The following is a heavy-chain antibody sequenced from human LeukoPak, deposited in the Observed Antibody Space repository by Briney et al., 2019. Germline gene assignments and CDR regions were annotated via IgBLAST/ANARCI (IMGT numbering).Heavy chain of an antibody. CDR2: SDPKSGAT. J-gene: IGHJ4*02. CDR1: GYTFTSYY. D-gene: IGHD3-10*01. V-gene: IGHV1-2*02. CDR3: PRGNFYDNKGYSPELRY. Sequence: HVASVKVSCKTSGYTFTSYYIHWLRQAPGQRFEWMGWSDPKSGATKYEHFQGRVTMTRDTSISTAYMELSRLTSDDTAVYYCPRGNFYDNKGYSPELRYWGQGTLVTVSS.